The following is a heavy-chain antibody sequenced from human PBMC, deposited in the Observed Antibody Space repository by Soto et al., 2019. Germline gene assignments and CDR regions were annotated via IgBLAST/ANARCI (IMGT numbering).Heavy chain of an antibody. V-gene: IGHV4-34*01. Sequence: PSETLSLTCAVYGGSLNTYYFIWSRQPPGKGLEWIGEIHPSGSTNYNPSLESRVIISLDTSKNQFSLYLTSVTAADTAVYYCARGRDAYKGGRSWGPGTLVTVSS. D-gene: IGHD1-1*01. CDR3: ARGRDAYKGGRS. CDR2: IHPSGST. J-gene: IGHJ4*02. CDR1: GGSLNTYY.